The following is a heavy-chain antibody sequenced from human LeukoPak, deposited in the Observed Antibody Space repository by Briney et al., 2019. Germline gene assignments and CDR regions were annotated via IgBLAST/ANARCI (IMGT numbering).Heavy chain of an antibody. D-gene: IGHD3-10*01. Sequence: RPSETLSLTCAVYGGSFSGYYWSWIRQPPGKGLEWIGEINHSGSTNYNPSLKSRVTISVDTSKSQFSLKLSSVTAADTAVYYCARAHYYGSGSYYRLDYWGQGTLVTVSS. CDR2: INHSGST. CDR1: GGSFSGYY. CDR3: ARAHYYGSGSYYRLDY. V-gene: IGHV4-34*01. J-gene: IGHJ4*02.